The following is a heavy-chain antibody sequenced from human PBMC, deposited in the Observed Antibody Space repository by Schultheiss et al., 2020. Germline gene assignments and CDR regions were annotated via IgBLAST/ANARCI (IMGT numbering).Heavy chain of an antibody. CDR3: ARDPGDIVGAISWAFDI. CDR2: ISGNSLDI. V-gene: IGHV3-21*01. CDR1: GFTFRRYS. J-gene: IGHJ3*02. D-gene: IGHD1-26*01. Sequence: GGSLRLSCTVSGFTFRRYSMNWVRQAPGKGREWVSSISGNSLDIYYADSVKGQFTISRDNSKNTLYLQMNSLRAEDTAVYYCARDPGDIVGAISWAFDIWGQGTMVTVSS.